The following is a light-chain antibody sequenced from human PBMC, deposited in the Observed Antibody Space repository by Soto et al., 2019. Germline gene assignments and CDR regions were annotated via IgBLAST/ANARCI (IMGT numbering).Light chain of an antibody. V-gene: IGKV1-5*01. CDR3: QQYNSYSGT. J-gene: IGKJ1*01. CDR2: DAS. CDR1: QSISSW. Sequence: DIQITQSPSTLSSCLLDRVTITCRASQSISSWLAWYQQKPGKAPKLLIYDASSLESGVPSRFSGSGSGTEFTLTISSLQPDDFATYYCQQYNSYSGTFGQGTKVDIK.